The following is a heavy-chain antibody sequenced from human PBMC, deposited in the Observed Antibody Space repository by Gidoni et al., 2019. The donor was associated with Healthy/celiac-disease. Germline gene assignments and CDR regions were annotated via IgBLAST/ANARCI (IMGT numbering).Heavy chain of an antibody. CDR1: GGSVSSGSYY. J-gene: IGHJ5*02. CDR2: IYYSGSP. D-gene: IGHD6-19*01. CDR3: ARERRVAGFWVDP. V-gene: IGHV4-61*01. Sequence: QVQLQESGPGLVKPSETLSLTCTVSGGSVSSGSYYWSWIRQPPGKGLEWIGYIYYSGSPNYNPALKIRVNISVDTSKNQFSLKLSAVTAADTAVYDCARERRVAGFWVDPWGQGTLVTVSS.